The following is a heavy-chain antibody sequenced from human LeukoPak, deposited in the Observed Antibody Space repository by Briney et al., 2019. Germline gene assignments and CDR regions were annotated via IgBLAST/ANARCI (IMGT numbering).Heavy chain of an antibody. CDR3: ARGRIAVAGTMDV. J-gene: IGHJ6*04. D-gene: IGHD6-19*01. CDR2: ISSSSSYI. CDR1: GFTFSDYY. Sequence: GGSLRLSCAASGFTFSDYYMSWIRQAPGKGLEWVSSISSSSSYIYYADSVKGRFTISRDNAKNSLYLQMNSLRAEDTAVYYCARGRIAVAGTMDVWGKGTTVTVSS. V-gene: IGHV3-11*06.